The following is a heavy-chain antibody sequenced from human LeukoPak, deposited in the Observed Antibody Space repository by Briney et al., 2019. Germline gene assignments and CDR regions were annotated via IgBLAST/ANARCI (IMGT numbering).Heavy chain of an antibody. CDR3: AIRSFGPYYFDY. D-gene: IGHD2-15*01. Sequence: SETLSLTCSVSGGSIISYYWSWIRQSPVKGLEWIGYIYYSGSTNYNPSLKSRVTISVDTSKNQFSLKLSSVTAADTAVYYCAIRSFGPYYFDYWGQGTLVTVSS. CDR1: GGSIISYY. V-gene: IGHV4-59*01. CDR2: IYYSGST. J-gene: IGHJ4*02.